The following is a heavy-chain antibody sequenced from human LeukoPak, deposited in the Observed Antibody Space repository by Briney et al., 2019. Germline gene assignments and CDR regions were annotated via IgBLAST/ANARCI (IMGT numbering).Heavy chain of an antibody. CDR2: ISGSGGST. CDR3: AKMEAAAGFDY. Sequence: GGSLRLSCAASGFIFSSYAMSWVRQAPGKGLEWVSAISGSGGSTYYADSVKGRFTISRDNSKNTLYLQMNSLRAEDTDGYYCAKMEAAAGFDYWGQGTLVTVSS. V-gene: IGHV3-23*01. J-gene: IGHJ4*02. D-gene: IGHD6-13*01. CDR1: GFIFSSYA.